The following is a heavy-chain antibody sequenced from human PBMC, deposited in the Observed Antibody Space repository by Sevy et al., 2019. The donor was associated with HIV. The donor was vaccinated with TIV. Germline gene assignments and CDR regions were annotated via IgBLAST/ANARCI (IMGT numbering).Heavy chain of an antibody. J-gene: IGHJ4*02. CDR1: GGSITSLY. V-gene: IGHV4-59*08. D-gene: IGHD1-26*01. CDR2: INYNGHS. Sequence: SETLSLTCTVSGGSITSLYWNWIRQPPGKGLEWIANINYNGHSNYNPSLKSRVTLSLDTSKNQFSLRLSSVTAAHTAMYYCAGENAWGRGYSWGQGTLVTVSS. CDR3: AGENAWGRGYS.